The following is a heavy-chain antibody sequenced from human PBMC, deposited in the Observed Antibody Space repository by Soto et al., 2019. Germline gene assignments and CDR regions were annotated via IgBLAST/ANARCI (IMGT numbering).Heavy chain of an antibody. J-gene: IGHJ6*02. Sequence: QVQLQESGPGLVKPSETLSLTCTVSGGSISSYHWSWIRQSAGQGLEWIGRFYTNGISHYNPSLKSRLSMSADTSKNQLSLPLTAVTAAYTGVYYCARAGNEYGVDVWGQGTTATVSS. CDR3: ARAGNEYGVDV. D-gene: IGHD3-10*01. CDR1: GGSISSYH. V-gene: IGHV4-4*07. CDR2: FYTNGIS.